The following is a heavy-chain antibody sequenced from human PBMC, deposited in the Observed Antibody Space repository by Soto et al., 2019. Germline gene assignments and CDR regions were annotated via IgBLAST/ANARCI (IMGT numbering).Heavy chain of an antibody. CDR2: IIPMFGTA. CDR1: RVAFSKFI. Sequence: QAQLEQSGGEVKKPGSSVKVSCKASRVAFSKFIVTWVRQAPGLGLEWVGGIIPMFGTANYAQKLQGRVTITADESTSTSYMEVNNLRSEDTAVYYCAKVRYSSPMGYYYGMDVWGQGTTVTVSS. D-gene: IGHD6-19*01. CDR3: AKVRYSSPMGYYYGMDV. J-gene: IGHJ6*02. V-gene: IGHV1-69*01.